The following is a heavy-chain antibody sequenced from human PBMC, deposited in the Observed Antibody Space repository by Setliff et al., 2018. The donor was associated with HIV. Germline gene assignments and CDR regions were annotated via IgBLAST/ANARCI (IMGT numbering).Heavy chain of an antibody. D-gene: IGHD2-2*01. CDR2: INSATGGT. J-gene: IGHJ3*01. CDR3: ARAQPQAFDL. CDR1: GYTFTDNY. Sequence: ASVKVSCKASGYTFTDNYIHWVRQAPGQGLEWMAWINSATGGTNYAQQFSGRVAITRDRSTETVYMELNSLTSEDTAIYYCARAQPQAFDLWGHGTMVTVSS. V-gene: IGHV1-2*02.